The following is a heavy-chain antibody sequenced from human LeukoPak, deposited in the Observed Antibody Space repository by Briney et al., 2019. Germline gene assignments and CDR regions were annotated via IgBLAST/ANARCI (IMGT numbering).Heavy chain of an antibody. CDR1: GGSFSGYY. D-gene: IGHD3-10*01. Sequence: PSETLSLTCAVYGGSFSGYYWSWIRQPPGKGLEWIGEINHSGSTNYNPSLKTRVTISVDTSKNQFSLKLSSVTAADTAVYYCARQESSYGSGSYFDYWGQGFLVTVSS. J-gene: IGHJ4*02. CDR2: INHSGST. V-gene: IGHV4-34*01. CDR3: ARQESSYGSGSYFDY.